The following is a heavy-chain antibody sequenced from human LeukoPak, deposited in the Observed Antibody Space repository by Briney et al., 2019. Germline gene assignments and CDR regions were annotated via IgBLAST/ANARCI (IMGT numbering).Heavy chain of an antibody. J-gene: IGHJ3*01. CDR1: GGSIISYY. CDR3: ARDANVDAFDF. V-gene: IGHV4-59*01. D-gene: IGHD2-8*01. CDR2: IYYSGST. Sequence: SETLSLTCTVSGGSIISYYWGWIRQPPGKGLEWIGYIYYSGSTNYNPSLKSRVTISVDMSKNQFSLKLSSVTAADTAVHYCARDANVDAFDFWGQGTMVTVSS.